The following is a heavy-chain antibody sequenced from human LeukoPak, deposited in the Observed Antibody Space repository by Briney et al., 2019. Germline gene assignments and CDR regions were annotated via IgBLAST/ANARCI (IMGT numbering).Heavy chain of an antibody. D-gene: IGHD6-13*01. CDR1: GFTFSSYS. CDR3: AREGPAVDDAFDI. CDR2: ISSSSSYI. J-gene: IGHJ3*02. Sequence: NPGGSLRLSCAASGFTFSSYSMNWVRQAPGKGLEWVSSISSSSSYIYYADSVKGRFTISRDNAENSLYLQMNSLRAEDTAVYYCAREGPAVDDAFDIWGQGTMVTVSS. V-gene: IGHV3-21*01.